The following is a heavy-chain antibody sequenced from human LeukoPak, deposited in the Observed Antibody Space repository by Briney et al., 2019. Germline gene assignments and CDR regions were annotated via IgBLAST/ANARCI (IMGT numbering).Heavy chain of an antibody. Sequence: SETLSLTCTVSGGSISSYYWSWIRQPAGKGLEWIGRIYTSGSTNYNPSLKSRVTMSVDTSKNQFSLKLSSVTAADTAVHYCARDLGYCSSTSCADYFDYWGQGTLVTVSS. CDR1: GGSISSYY. CDR3: ARDLGYCSSTSCADYFDY. V-gene: IGHV4-4*07. J-gene: IGHJ4*02. CDR2: IYTSGST. D-gene: IGHD2-2*03.